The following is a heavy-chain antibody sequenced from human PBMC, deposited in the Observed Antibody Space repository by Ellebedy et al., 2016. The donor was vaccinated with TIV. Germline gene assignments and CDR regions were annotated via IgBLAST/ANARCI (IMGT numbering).Heavy chain of an antibody. J-gene: IGHJ4*02. CDR2: ISYDGSNK. Sequence: GESLKISCAASGFILSNSAMFWVRQAPGKGLAWVAVISYDGSNKDYADSVKGRFTVSRDGSKNTLYLEMKSLRLDDTAVYYCARAGEKWELNYWGQGALVTVSS. CDR3: ARAGEKWELNY. D-gene: IGHD1-26*01. CDR1: GFILSNSA. V-gene: IGHV3-30*04.